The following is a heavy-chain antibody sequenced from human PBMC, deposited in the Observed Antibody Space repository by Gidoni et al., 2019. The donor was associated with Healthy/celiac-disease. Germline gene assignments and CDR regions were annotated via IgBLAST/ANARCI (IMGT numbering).Heavy chain of an antibody. D-gene: IGHD6-13*01. CDR2: INHSGST. Sequence: LEWIGEINHSGSTNYNPSLKSRVTISVDTSKNQFSLKLSSVTAADTAVYYCARGRSSSWNYYYYGMDVWGQGTTVTVSS. CDR3: ARGRSSSWNYYYYGMDV. J-gene: IGHJ6*02. V-gene: IGHV4-34*01.